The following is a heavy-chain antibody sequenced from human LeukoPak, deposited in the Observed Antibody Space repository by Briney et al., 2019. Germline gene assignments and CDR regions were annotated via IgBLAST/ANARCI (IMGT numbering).Heavy chain of an antibody. CDR1: GYFIRSGFY. CDR3: ARGVGPTTAQSTFDY. J-gene: IGHJ4*02. D-gene: IGHD1-26*01. Sequence: SETLSLTCTVSGYFIRSGFYWGWSRQPPGKGLEGIGSFYHSGSTYYNPSLESRVTISLDTSKNQLSLKLTSVTAADTAVYYCARGVGPTTAQSTFDYWGQGALVTVSS. CDR2: FYHSGST. V-gene: IGHV4-38-2*02.